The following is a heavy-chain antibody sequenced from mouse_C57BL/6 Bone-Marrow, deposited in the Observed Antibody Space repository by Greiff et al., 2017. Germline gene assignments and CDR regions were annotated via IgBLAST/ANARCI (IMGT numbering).Heavy chain of an antibody. CDR3: TEWGWLLPY. CDR2: IRLKSDNYAT. Sequence: EVQGVESGGGLVQPGGSMKLSCVASGFTFSNYWMNWVRQSPEKGLEWVAQIRLKSDNYATHYAESVKGRFTISSDDSKSSVYLQMNNVRAEDTGIYYCTEWGWLLPYWGQGTTLTVSS. V-gene: IGHV6-3*01. D-gene: IGHD2-3*01. CDR1: GFTFSNYW. J-gene: IGHJ2*01.